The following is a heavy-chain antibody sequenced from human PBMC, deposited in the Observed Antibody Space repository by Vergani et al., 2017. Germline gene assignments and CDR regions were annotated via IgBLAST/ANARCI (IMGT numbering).Heavy chain of an antibody. CDR3: AIHRGSGGFFPSSYFYGMDV. D-gene: IGHD3-10*01. J-gene: IGHJ6*02. CDR2: IHHSGDT. V-gene: IGHV4-38-2*01. CDR1: DSSIMTNPY. Sequence: QVQLQESGPGLVKPSETLTLTCDVSDSSIMTNPYWGWFRQSPGKGLEWIGCIHHSGDTHYNSSLKSRVSISIVSSSKFSLSLTSVTAADTAMYYCAIHRGSGGFFPSSYFYGMDVWGHGTTVTVSS.